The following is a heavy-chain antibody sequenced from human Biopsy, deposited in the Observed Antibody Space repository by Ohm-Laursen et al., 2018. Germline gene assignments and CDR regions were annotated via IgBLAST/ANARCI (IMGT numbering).Heavy chain of an antibody. J-gene: IGHJ3*01. CDR3: TKARGRFLEWVDPFDF. CDR1: GFTFDDNA. V-gene: IGHV3-9*01. D-gene: IGHD3-3*01. CDR2: ISWNSGIK. Sequence: SLRLSCAAFGFTFDDNAMHWVRQAPGKGLEWVSGISWNSGIKDYADSVKGRFAISRDNAKNSLYLQMSSLSSEDTALYYCTKARGRFLEWVDPFDFWGQGTMVTVSS.